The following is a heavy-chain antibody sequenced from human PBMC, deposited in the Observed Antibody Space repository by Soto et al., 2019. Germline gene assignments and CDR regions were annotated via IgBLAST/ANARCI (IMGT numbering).Heavy chain of an antibody. J-gene: IGHJ4*02. D-gene: IGHD6-13*01. CDR1: GFSLSTTGVG. V-gene: IGHV2-5*01. CDR2: IYWHDDK. CDR3: AHRGGAAVGLYYFDY. Sequence: SGPTPVNPTQTLTLTCTFSGFSLSTTGVGVGWIRQPPGEALEWLALIYWHDDKRYSPSLESRLTITKDTSKNQVDLTITNTDPVETATYYCAHRGGAAVGLYYFDYWGQGTLVTVSS.